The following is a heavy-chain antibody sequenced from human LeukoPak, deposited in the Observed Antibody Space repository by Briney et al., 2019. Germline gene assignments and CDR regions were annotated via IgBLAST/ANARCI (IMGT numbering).Heavy chain of an antibody. CDR1: GYTSTGYY. CDR2: INPNSGGT. CDR3: ARGHQSLRFLEWLPSAY. D-gene: IGHD3-3*01. J-gene: IGHJ4*02. V-gene: IGHV1-2*06. Sequence: ASVKVSCKASGYTSTGYYMHWVRQAPGQGLEWMGRINPNSGGTNYAQKFQGRVTMTRDTSISTAYMELSRLRSDDTAVYYCARGHQSLRFLEWLPSAYWGQGTLVTVSS.